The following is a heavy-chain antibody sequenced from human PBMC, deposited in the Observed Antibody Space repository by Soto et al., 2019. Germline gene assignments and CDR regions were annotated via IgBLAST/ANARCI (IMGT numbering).Heavy chain of an antibody. Sequence: VGSLRLSCAASGFNVNSDYMNWVRQTPGKGLEWVAAIYGGETTYYADSVSGRFTISSDKSKNTLYFQLSSLRIEDTAVYYCTRGGRGLGRLSLFEYWGQGVLVTVSS. J-gene: IGHJ4*02. CDR1: GFNVNSDY. CDR3: TRGGRGLGRLSLFEY. CDR2: IYGGETT. V-gene: IGHV3-53*01. D-gene: IGHD1-26*01.